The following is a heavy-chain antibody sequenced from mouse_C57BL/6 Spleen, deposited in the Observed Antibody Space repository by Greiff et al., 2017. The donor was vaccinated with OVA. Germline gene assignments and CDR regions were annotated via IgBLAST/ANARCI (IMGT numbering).Heavy chain of an antibody. CDR1: GYTFTDYY. CDR2: IYPGSGNT. V-gene: IGHV1-76*01. Sequence: VQLQESGAELVRPGASVKLSCKASGYTFTDYYINWVKQRPGQGLEWIARIYPGSGNTYYNEKFKGKATLTADKSSSTAYMQLSSLTSEDSAVYFCARLGDSVDFDYWGQGTTLTVSS. D-gene: IGHD3-3*01. CDR3: ARLGDSVDFDY. J-gene: IGHJ2*01.